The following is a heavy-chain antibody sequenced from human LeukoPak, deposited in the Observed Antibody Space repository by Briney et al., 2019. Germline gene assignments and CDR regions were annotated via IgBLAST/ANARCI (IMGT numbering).Heavy chain of an antibody. CDR1: GYTCTSYG. V-gene: IGHV1-8*02. CDR2: MNPNSGNT. Sequence: ASVKVSCKASGYTCTSYGISWVRQATGQGLEWMGWMNPNSGNTGYAQKFQGRVTMTRNTSISTAYMELSSLRSEDTAVYYCARGRIPLLRYFDWLNYWGQGTLVTVSS. J-gene: IGHJ4*02. D-gene: IGHD3-9*01. CDR3: ARGRIPLLRYFDWLNY.